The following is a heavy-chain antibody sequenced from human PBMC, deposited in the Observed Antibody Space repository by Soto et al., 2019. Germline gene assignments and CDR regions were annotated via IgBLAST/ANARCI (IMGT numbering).Heavy chain of an antibody. CDR2: IYYSGST. D-gene: IGHD3-3*01. V-gene: IGHV4-30-4*01. CDR1: GGSISSGDYY. Sequence: LSLTCTVSGGSISSGDYYWSWIRQPPGKGLEWIGYIYYSGSTYYNPSLKSRVTISVDTSKNQFSLKLSSVTAADTAVYYCARIQVDYDFWSGYNYPNNWFDPWGQGTLVTVSS. CDR3: ARIQVDYDFWSGYNYPNNWFDP. J-gene: IGHJ5*02.